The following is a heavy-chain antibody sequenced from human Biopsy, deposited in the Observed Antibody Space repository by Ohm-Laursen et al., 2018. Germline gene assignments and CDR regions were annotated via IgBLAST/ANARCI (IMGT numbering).Heavy chain of an antibody. D-gene: IGHD3-16*01. CDR3: AKDSLVEATRPDY. CDR2: ISGSGGAT. J-gene: IGHJ4*02. Sequence: SLRLSCAGSGPTLSIYAMSWIRKAPGKGLEWVSSISGSGGATFYADSVKGRFTISRDNSKNTLYFQMNSLRAEDTAVYYCAKDSLVEATRPDYWGQGTLVTVSS. V-gene: IGHV3-23*01. CDR1: GPTLSIYA.